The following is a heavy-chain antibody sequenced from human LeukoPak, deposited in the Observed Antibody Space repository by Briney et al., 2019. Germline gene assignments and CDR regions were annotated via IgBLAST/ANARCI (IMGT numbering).Heavy chain of an antibody. D-gene: IGHD6-13*01. CDR3: ARKAYSSSWYRYYYYMDV. CDR1: GGSISSYY. J-gene: IGHJ6*03. V-gene: IGHV4-59*12. CDR2: IYYSGST. Sequence: SETLSLTCTVSGGSISSYYWSWIRQPPGKGLEWIGYIYYSGSTNYNPSLKSRVTISVDTSKNQFSLKLSSVTAADTAVYYCARKAYSSSWYRYYYYMDVWGKGTTVTISS.